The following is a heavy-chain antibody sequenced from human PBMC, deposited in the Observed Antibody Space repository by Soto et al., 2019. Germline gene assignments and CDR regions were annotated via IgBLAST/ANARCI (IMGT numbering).Heavy chain of an antibody. CDR1: GGSISSGGYY. V-gene: IGHV4-31*03. CDR2: IYYSGST. Sequence: QVQLQESGPGLVKPSQTLSLTCTVSGGSISSGGYYWSWIRQHPGKGLEWIGYIYYSGSTYYNPSLKSRVTISVDTSKNQFSLRLSSVTAADTAVYYCARGSRGLSNWFDPWGQGTLVTVSS. D-gene: IGHD3-10*01. J-gene: IGHJ5*02. CDR3: ARGSRGLSNWFDP.